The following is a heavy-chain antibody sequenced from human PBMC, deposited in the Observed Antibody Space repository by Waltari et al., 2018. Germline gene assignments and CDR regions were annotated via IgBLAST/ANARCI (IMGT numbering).Heavy chain of an antibody. V-gene: IGHV1-8*01. J-gene: IGHJ4*02. CDR2: MNPISGNT. Sequence: QVQLVQSGAEVKRPGASVKASCRTSGYSFTTYDIPWVRLAPGPRLEWMGWMNPISGNTGYAREFRGRVSMTGDPSMDTAFMELSSLTFDDTAIYYCARAVRNQLLSDYWGQGTLVAVSS. CDR3: ARAVRNQLLSDY. CDR1: GYSFTTYD. D-gene: IGHD2-2*01.